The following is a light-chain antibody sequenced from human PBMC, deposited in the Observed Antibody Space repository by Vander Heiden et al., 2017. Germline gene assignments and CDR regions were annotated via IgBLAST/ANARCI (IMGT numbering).Light chain of an antibody. V-gene: IGLV10-54*04. J-gene: IGLJ3*02. CDR2: RNN. CDR3: SAWDSSLSVWV. CDR1: SNNVGNQG. Sequence: QAGLTQPPSVSKALKQTATLTCTGNSNNVGNQGAAWLQQHQGHPPKLLSYRNNNRPSGISERFSASRSGNTASLTITGLQPEDEADYDCSAWDSSLSVWVFGGGTKLAVL.